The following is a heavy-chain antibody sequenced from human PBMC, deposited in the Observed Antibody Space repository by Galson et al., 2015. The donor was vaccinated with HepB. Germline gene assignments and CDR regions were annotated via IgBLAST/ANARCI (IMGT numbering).Heavy chain of an antibody. CDR1: GSSFTSYW. J-gene: IGHJ6*03. D-gene: IGHD6-6*01. V-gene: IGHV5-10-1*01. CDR2: IDPSDSYT. CDR3: ARHEGIAARPSGYYYYMDV. Sequence: QSGAEVTKPGESLRISCRGSGSSFTSYWISWVRQMPGKGLEWMGRIDPSDSYTNYSPSSQGHVTISADKSISTAYLQWSSLKASDTAMYYCARHEGIAARPSGYYYYMDVWGKGTTVTVSS.